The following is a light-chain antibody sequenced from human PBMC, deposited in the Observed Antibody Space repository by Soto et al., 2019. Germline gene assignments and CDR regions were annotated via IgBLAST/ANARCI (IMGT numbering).Light chain of an antibody. J-gene: IGKJ4*01. CDR3: QQYDNLPIT. V-gene: IGKV1-33*01. CDR1: QDISNY. Sequence: DIQMTQSPSSLSASVGDRVTITCQASQDISNYLNWYQQKPRKAPKLLLYDEYNLETGVPSRFSGSGSGTDFTVTISSLQPEDITTYYCQQYDNLPITFGGGTKVEIK. CDR2: DEY.